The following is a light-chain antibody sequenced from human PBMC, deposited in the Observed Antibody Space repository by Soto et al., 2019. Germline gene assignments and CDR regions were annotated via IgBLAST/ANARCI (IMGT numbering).Light chain of an antibody. V-gene: IGKV1-8*01. CDR1: QGIISY. CDR3: QQYYSYPFT. CDR2: AAS. J-gene: IGKJ3*01. Sequence: AIRMTQSPSSFSASTGDRVTITCRASQGIISYLAWYQQKPGKAPKLLIYAASTLQSGAPSRFSGSGSVTAFTLTISFLQSEDFATYYCQQYYSYPFTFGPGTKVDIK.